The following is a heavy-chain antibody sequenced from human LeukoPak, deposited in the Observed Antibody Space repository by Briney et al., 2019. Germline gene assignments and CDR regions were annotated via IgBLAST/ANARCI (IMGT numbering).Heavy chain of an antibody. D-gene: IGHD3-10*01. J-gene: IGHJ4*02. CDR1: GGSFSGYY. CDR3: ARAPMVRGPFDY. CDR2: IYYSGST. Sequence: SETLSLTCAVYGGSFSGYYWSWIRQPPGKGLEWIGSIYYSGSTYYNPSLKSRVTISVDTSKNQFSLKLSSVTAADTAVYYCARAPMVRGPFDYWGQGTLVTVSS. V-gene: IGHV4-34*01.